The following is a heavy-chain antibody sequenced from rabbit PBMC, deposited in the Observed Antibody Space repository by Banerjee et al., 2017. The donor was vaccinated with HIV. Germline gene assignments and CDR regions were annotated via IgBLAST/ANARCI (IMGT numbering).Heavy chain of an antibody. Sequence: QEQLEESGGDLVKPEGSLTLTCTASGFSFTNNYWLCWVRQAPGKGLEWIACIDSGSSGTTWYASWVNGRFTISRTSSTTVTLQMTSLTAADTATYFCARDGGGSSYSLTRLDLWGQGTLVTVS. CDR1: GFSFTNNYW. V-gene: IGHV1S45*01. D-gene: IGHD8-1*01. J-gene: IGHJ3*01. CDR3: ARDGGGSSYSLTRLDL. CDR2: IDSGSSGTT.